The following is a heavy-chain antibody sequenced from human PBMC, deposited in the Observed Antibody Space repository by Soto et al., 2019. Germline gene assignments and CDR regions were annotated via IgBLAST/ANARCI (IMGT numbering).Heavy chain of an antibody. V-gene: IGHV3-48*01. CDR3: ARTCSSTSCYYDYMDF. D-gene: IGHD2-2*01. Sequence: EVQLVESGGGLVQPGGSLRLSCAASGFTFSSYSMNWVRQAPGKGLAWVSYISSSSSTIYYADSVKGRFTISRDNAKNSLYLQMNSLRAEDPAVYYCARTCSSTSCYYDYMDFWGKGTTVTVSS. J-gene: IGHJ6*03. CDR2: ISSSSSTI. CDR1: GFTFSSYS.